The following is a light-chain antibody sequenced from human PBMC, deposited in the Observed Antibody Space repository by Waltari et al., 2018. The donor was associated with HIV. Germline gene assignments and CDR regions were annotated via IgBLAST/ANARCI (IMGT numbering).Light chain of an antibody. CDR2: RDN. V-gene: IGLV10-54*04. CDR3: ATWDISLSAVV. CDR1: STNVGNQG. Sequence: QAGLTQPPSVSKGMRQTATLTCTGNSTNVGNQGPAWLQQHQGHPPKLLSYRDNKRPSGISERFSASRSGNTASLTITGVQPEDEADYFCATWDISLSAVVFGGGTTLTVL. J-gene: IGLJ2*01.